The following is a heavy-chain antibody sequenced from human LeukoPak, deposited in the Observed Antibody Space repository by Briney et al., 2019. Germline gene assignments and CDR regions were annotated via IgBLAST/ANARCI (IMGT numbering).Heavy chain of an antibody. Sequence: SETVSLTCRVSGGSLSPNYWNWVRQTPGKGLEWIGYIHYTGSTSYNPSLKSRITISVDTSENQVSLTVKSVTAADTAVYYCARTRGFGELLGEGFDPWGQGTLVTASS. CDR2: IHYTGST. J-gene: IGHJ5*02. D-gene: IGHD3-10*01. CDR1: GGSLSPNY. CDR3: ARTRGFGELLGEGFDP. V-gene: IGHV4-59*08.